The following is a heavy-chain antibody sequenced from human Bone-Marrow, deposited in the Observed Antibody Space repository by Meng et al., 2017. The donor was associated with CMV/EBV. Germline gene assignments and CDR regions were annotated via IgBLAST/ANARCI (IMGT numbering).Heavy chain of an antibody. CDR2: IYYSEST. J-gene: IGHJ3*02. CDR1: GGSISSSSYY. V-gene: IGHV4-39*07. CDR3: AKSFRHYCSSTSCNDAFDI. D-gene: IGHD2-2*01. Sequence: SETLSLTCTVSGGSISSSSYYWGWIRQPPGKGLEWIGSIYYSESTYYNPSLKSRVTISVDTSKNQFSLKLSSVTAADTAVYYCAKSFRHYCSSTSCNDAFDIWGQGTMVTVSS.